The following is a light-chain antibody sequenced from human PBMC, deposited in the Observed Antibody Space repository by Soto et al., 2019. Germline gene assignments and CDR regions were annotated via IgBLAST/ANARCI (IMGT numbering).Light chain of an antibody. V-gene: IGLV2-14*03. CDR3: SSYTSGNTLVL. Sequence: QSALTQPASVSGSPGQSITISCTGTSSDVGGYNYVSWYQQHPGKAPKLMIYDVSKQPSGVSNRFSGSKSGNTASLTISGLQAEDEADYYCSSYTSGNTLVLFGGGTKLTVL. CDR2: DVS. CDR1: SSDVGGYNY. J-gene: IGLJ2*01.